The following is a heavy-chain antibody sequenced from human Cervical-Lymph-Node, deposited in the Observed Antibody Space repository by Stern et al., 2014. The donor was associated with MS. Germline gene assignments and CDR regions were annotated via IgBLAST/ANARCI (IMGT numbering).Heavy chain of an antibody. D-gene: IGHD6-13*01. Sequence: QVQLQESGPGLVKSSEPLSLSCTVSGGSLRSEGFSWGWLRQSPGKGLEXIGSMYQRGSAFYTPSLKSRFTISVDTSRNHFSLKVNTVTATDTAVYYCARQRAPTYSTSWYFDVWGRGALVTVSS. CDR2: MYQRGSA. V-gene: IGHV4-39*01. CDR1: GGSLRSEGFS. CDR3: ARQRAPTYSTSWYFDV. J-gene: IGHJ4*02.